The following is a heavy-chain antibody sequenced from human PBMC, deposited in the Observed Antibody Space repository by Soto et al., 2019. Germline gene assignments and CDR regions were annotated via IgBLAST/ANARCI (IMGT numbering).Heavy chain of an antibody. CDR2: IVPNFGTP. J-gene: IGHJ4*02. Sequence: QVQLVQSGADVREPGSSVKVSCKATGYRFGDYAIAWVRQAPGLGLEYMGGIVPNFGTPNYAQNVRDKVTISADALTNTVFLQLASLTSNDTAVYFCVRGKTRVTAYTAFDVWGLGTLVTVSS. CDR1: GYRFGDYA. V-gene: IGHV1-69*01. CDR3: VRGKTRVTAYTAFDV. D-gene: IGHD2-21*02.